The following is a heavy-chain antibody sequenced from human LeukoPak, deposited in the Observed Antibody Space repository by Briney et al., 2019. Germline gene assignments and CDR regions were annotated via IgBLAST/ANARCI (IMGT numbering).Heavy chain of an antibody. D-gene: IGHD5-12*01. CDR2: ISGDSSYI. Sequence: GGSLRLSCAASGFTFSPFGMNWVRQAPGKGLELVSYISGDSSYIYYADSLKGRFTVSRDNAKNSLYLHMNSLRAEDTAIYHCARSLSGYPYWGQGTLVTVSS. CDR1: GFTFSPFG. J-gene: IGHJ4*02. CDR3: ARSLSGYPY. V-gene: IGHV3-21*05.